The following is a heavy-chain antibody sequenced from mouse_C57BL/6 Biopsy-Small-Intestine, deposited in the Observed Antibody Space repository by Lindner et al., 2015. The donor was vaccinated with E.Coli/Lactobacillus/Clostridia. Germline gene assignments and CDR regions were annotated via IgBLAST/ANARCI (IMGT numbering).Heavy chain of an antibody. CDR2: IIPIFGTA. J-gene: IGHJ1*01. V-gene: IGHV1-81*01. CDR1: GGTFSSYA. Sequence: SVKVSCKASGGTFSSYAISWVRQAPGQGLEWMGGIIPIFGTANYAQKFQGRVTITADESTSTAYMELSGLRSEDTAVYYCARGGRCSGGSCRQNYYFYGMDVWGQGTTVTVSS. D-gene: IGHD1-1*02. CDR3: ARGGRCSGGSCRQNYYFYGMDV.